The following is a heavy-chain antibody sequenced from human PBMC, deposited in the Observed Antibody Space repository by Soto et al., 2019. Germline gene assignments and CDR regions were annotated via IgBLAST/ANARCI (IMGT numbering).Heavy chain of an antibody. CDR2: INSDGSST. D-gene: IGHD6-13*01. V-gene: IGHV3-74*01. CDR1: GFTFSSYW. CDR3: ARVSGSSCLY. J-gene: IGHJ1*01. Sequence: EVQLVESGGGLVQPGGSLRLSCAASGFTFSSYWMHWVRQAPGKGLVWVSRINSDGSSTSYADSVKGRFTISTDNSKNTLDLQSNSLRAEDTAVYYCARVSGSSCLYWGHGTLVTFSS.